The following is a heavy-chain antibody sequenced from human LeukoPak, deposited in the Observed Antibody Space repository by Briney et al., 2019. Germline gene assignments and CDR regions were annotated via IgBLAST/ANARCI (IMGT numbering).Heavy chain of an antibody. V-gene: IGHV3-9*03. Sequence: GGSLRLSCAASGFTFDDYAMHWVRQAPGKGLEWVSGISWNSGSIGYADSVKGRFTISRDNAKNSLYLQMNSLRAEDMALYYCAKGAAVGATYFDYWGQGTLVTVSS. J-gene: IGHJ4*02. D-gene: IGHD1-26*01. CDR2: ISWNSGSI. CDR3: AKGAAVGATYFDY. CDR1: GFTFDDYA.